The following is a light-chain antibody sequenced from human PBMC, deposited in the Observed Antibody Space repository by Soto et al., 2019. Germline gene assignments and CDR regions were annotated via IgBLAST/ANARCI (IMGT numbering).Light chain of an antibody. CDR2: ATS. V-gene: IGKV3-20*01. CDR1: QSINTRY. J-gene: IGKJ2*01. CDR3: QQYDDSARYK. Sequence: EIVLTQSPGTLSLSPGERATLSCRASQSINTRYSAWYQQKPGQPPRPLIYATSSRAPGIPDRFSGSGSGTDFTLTISRLEPEDFAVYYCQQYDDSARYKFGQGTNLDIK.